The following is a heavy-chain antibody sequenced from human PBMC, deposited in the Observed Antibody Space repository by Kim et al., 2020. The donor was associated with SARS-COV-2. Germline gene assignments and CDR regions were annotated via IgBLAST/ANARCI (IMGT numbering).Heavy chain of an antibody. CDR3: ARDRLDVVAAAGTGCWFDP. J-gene: IGHJ5*02. D-gene: IGHD6-13*01. Sequence: ASVKVSCKASGYTFTSYAMNWVRQAPGQGLEWMGWINTNTGNPTYAQGFTGRFVFSLDTSVSTAYLQISSLKAEDTAVYYCARDRLDVVAAAGTGCWFDPCGQEPWSPSPQ. CDR2: INTNTGNP. CDR1: GYTFTSYA. V-gene: IGHV7-4-1*02.